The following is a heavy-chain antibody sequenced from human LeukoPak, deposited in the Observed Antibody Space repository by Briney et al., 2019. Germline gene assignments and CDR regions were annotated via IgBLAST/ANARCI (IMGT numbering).Heavy chain of an antibody. CDR2: ISSSGSTI. Sequence: GGSLRLSCAASGFTFSSYEMNWIRQAPGKGLEWVSYISSSGSTIYYADSVKGRFTISRDNAKNSLYLQMNSLRAEDTAIYYCAREAFKYYYDSSGYVYRGQGTLVTVSS. CDR3: AREAFKYYYDSSGYVY. V-gene: IGHV3-48*03. J-gene: IGHJ4*02. CDR1: GFTFSSYE. D-gene: IGHD3-22*01.